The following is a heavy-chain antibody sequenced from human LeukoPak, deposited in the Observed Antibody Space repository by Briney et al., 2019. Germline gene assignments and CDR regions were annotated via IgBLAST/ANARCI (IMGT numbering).Heavy chain of an antibody. CDR1: GFTFSTYS. CDR3: ARDRGRYFAPYYYMDV. Sequence: GGSLRLSCAASGFTFSTYSMNWVRQAPGKGLEWVSSISSSSSYIYYADSVKGRFTISRDNAKNSLYLQMNSLRAEDTAVYYCARDRGRYFAPYYYMDVWGKGTTVTISS. D-gene: IGHD3-9*01. CDR2: ISSSSSYI. V-gene: IGHV3-21*01. J-gene: IGHJ6*03.